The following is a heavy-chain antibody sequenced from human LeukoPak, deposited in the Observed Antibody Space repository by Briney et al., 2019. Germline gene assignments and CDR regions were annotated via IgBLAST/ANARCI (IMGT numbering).Heavy chain of an antibody. V-gene: IGHV3-30*02. CDR2: IRYDGSNK. CDR1: GFTFSSYG. D-gene: IGHD3-22*01. Sequence: SGGSLRLSCAASGFTFSSYGMHWVRQAPGKGLEWVAFIRYDGSNKYYADSVKGRFTISRDNSKNTLYLQMNSLRAEDTAVYYCAKDKGYDSSGYPDYWGQGTLVTVSS. CDR3: AKDKGYDSSGYPDY. J-gene: IGHJ4*02.